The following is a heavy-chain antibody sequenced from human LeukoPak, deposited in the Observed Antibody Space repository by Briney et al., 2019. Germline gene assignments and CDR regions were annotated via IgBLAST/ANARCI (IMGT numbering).Heavy chain of an antibody. Sequence: SETLSLTCTVYGGSISSFYWSWIRQPAGKGLEWIGRIFTSGSTNYNPSLKSRVTISVDTSKNQFSLKVNSVTAANTAVYYRARARYGSGSYHYMDVWGKGTTVTISS. V-gene: IGHV4-4*07. CDR2: IFTSGST. D-gene: IGHD3-10*01. CDR3: ARARYGSGSYHYMDV. CDR1: GGSISSFY. J-gene: IGHJ6*03.